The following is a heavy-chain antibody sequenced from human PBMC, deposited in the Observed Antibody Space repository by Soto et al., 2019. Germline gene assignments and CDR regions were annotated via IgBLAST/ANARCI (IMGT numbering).Heavy chain of an antibody. D-gene: IGHD4-17*01. V-gene: IGHV5-51*01. CDR3: ARQSNGDYDRFDAFDI. J-gene: IGHJ3*02. CDR1: GYSFTSYW. Sequence: GESLNISCKGCGYSFTSYWIGWVRQMPGEGLEWMGIIYPGDSDTRYSPSLQGQVTIPDDKSISTAYLQWSSLKASDTAMYYCARQSNGDYDRFDAFDIWGQGTMATVSS. CDR2: IYPGDSDT.